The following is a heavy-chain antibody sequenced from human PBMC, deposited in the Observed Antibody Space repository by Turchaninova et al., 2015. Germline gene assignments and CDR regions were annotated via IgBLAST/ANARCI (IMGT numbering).Heavy chain of an antibody. CDR2: INPNSGGT. CDR1: GYTFTGYY. CDR3: ARDIAVAIDY. V-gene: IGHV1-2*02. Sequence: QVQLVQSGAEVKRPGASVKVSCKASGYTFTGYYMHWVRQAPGQGLEWMGWINPNSGGTNYAQKVQGRVTMTRETSISTAYMELSRLRSDDTAVYYCARDIAVAIDYWGQGTLVTVSS. D-gene: IGHD6-19*01. J-gene: IGHJ4*02.